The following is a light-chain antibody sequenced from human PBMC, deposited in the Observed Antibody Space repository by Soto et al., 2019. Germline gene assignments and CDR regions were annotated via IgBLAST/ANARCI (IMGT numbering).Light chain of an antibody. CDR3: AAWDDSLNGVV. CDR2: YDD. J-gene: IGLJ2*01. V-gene: IGLV1-36*01. CDR1: SSNIGNNA. Sequence: QSVLTQPPSVSDAPRQRVTISCSGSSSNIGNNAVNWYQQLPGKAPKLVIYYDDLLPSGVSDRFSGSKSGTSASLAISGLQSEDEADYYCAAWDDSLNGVVFGGGTKVTVL.